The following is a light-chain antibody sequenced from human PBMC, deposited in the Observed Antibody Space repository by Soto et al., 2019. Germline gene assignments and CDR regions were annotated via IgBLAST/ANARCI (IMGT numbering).Light chain of an antibody. CDR3: QQTYSTPRT. CDR2: KAS. CDR1: QTISSW. Sequence: DIQMTQSPSTLSGSVGDRGTITCRASQTISSWLAWYQQKPGKAPKLLIYKASTLKSGVPSRFSGSGSGTDFTLTITSLQPEDFATYYCQQTYSTPRTFGQGTKVDNK. V-gene: IGKV1-5*03. J-gene: IGKJ1*01.